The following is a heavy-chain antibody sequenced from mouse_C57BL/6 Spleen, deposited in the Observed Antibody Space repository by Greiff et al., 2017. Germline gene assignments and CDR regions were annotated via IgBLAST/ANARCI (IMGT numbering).Heavy chain of an antibody. CDR3: GRGGYVNYFHY. D-gene: IGHD3-1*01. V-gene: IGHV1-7*01. CDR2: LNPSSGYT. Sequence: VQLQQSGAELAHPGASVKLSCKASGYTFTSYWLHWVIQRPGQGLEWIGYLNPSSGYTKYNQKFKDKVTLTADKSSSTAYMHLISLTYEDSSDYYCGRGGYVNYFHYRGQATTVTVSS. CDR1: GYTFTSYW. J-gene: IGHJ2*01.